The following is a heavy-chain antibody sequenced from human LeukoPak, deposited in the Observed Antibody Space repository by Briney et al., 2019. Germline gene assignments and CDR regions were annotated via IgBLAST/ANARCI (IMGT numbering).Heavy chain of an antibody. CDR1: GSSISSYY. Sequence: TSETLSLTCTFSGSSISSYYWSWIRQPPGKGLEWIGYIYYSRSTNYNPSLKSRVTISVDTSKNQFSLKLSSVTAADTAVYYCARVLMNYYYYGMDVWGQGTTVTVSS. J-gene: IGHJ6*02. CDR2: IYYSRST. CDR3: ARVLMNYYYYGMDV. V-gene: IGHV4-59*01.